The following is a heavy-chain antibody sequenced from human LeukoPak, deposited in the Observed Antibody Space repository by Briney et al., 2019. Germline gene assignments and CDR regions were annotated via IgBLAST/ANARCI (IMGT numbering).Heavy chain of an antibody. Sequence: GGSLRLSCAASGFTFSSYWMHWVRQAPGKGLVWVSRINTDESSTSYADSVKGRFTISRDNAKNTLYLQMNSLRAEDTAVYYCARAWSGYRNPLEYWGQGTLVTVSS. D-gene: IGHD3-3*01. CDR2: INTDESST. J-gene: IGHJ4*02. V-gene: IGHV3-74*01. CDR1: GFTFSSYW. CDR3: ARAWSGYRNPLEY.